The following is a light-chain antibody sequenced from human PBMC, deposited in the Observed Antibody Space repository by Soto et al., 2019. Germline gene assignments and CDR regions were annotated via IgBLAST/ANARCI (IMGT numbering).Light chain of an antibody. Sequence: IQMTQSPSTLSASVVDRVTITCLASQSITSWLAWYQQKPGKAPKLLIYDASSLESGVPSRFSGSGSGTEFTLTISSLQPDDFATYYCQQYNTYPWTFGQGTKVDIK. V-gene: IGKV1-5*01. CDR3: QQYNTYPWT. CDR1: QSITSW. CDR2: DAS. J-gene: IGKJ1*01.